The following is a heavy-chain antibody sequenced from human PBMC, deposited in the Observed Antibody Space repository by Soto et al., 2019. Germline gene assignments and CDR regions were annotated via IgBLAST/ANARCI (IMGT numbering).Heavy chain of an antibody. D-gene: IGHD6-6*01. Sequence: GGSLRLSCAASGFTFSSEAMSWVRQDPGRGLEWVSDISGSGGSTYYADSVKGRFTISRDNSKNTLYLQLNRLRAEDTDVYYCAKLEKLVPGYGGQGTLVTVSS. J-gene: IGHJ4*02. CDR2: ISGSGGST. V-gene: IGHV3-23*01. CDR1: GFTFSSEA. CDR3: AKLEKLVPGY.